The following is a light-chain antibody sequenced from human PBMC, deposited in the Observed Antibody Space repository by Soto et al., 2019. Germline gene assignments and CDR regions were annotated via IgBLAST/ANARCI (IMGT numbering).Light chain of an antibody. Sequence: IVMTQSPATLSVSPGERATLSCRASQSVDSNLAWYQQKPGQAPRLLTHGASTRATGIPARFSGSGSGTEFTLTISGLQSEDFAVYYCQHYNDWPYSSGQGTQLEIK. CDR1: QSVDSN. CDR3: QHYNDWPYS. J-gene: IGKJ2*03. CDR2: GAS. V-gene: IGKV3-15*01.